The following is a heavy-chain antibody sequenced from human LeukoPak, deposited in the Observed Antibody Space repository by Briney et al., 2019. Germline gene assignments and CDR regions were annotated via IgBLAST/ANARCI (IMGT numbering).Heavy chain of an antibody. D-gene: IGHD3-10*01. CDR3: ARDNSGSYDF. V-gene: IGHV3-7*01. Sequence: GGSLRLSCAASGFTFSRYWMSWVRQAPGKRLEWVANVKQDGSDKYYVDSVKGRFTISRDNAKNSLYLQMNSLGADDTAVYYCARDNSGSYDFWGQGTLVTVSS. J-gene: IGHJ4*02. CDR2: VKQDGSDK. CDR1: GFTFSRYW.